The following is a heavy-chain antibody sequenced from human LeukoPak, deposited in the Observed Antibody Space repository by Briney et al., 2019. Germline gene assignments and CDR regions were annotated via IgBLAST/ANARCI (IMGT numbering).Heavy chain of an antibody. CDR1: GYTFTGYY. V-gene: IGHV1-2*02. D-gene: IGHD3-9*01. Sequence: ASVKLSCKASGYTFTGYYMHWVRQAPGQGLEWMGWINPNSGGTNYAQKFQGRVTMTRDTSISTAYMELSRLRSDDTAVYYCARSPYYDILTGYHNWFDPWGQGTLVTVSS. CDR3: ARSPYYDILTGYHNWFDP. J-gene: IGHJ5*02. CDR2: INPNSGGT.